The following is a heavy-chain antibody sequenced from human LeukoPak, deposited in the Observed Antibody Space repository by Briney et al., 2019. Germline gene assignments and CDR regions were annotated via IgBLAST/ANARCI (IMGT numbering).Heavy chain of an antibody. CDR1: GYTFTSYG. V-gene: IGHV1-18*01. D-gene: IGHD2-21*02. CDR3: ARTLNSYCGGDCFALNFDY. J-gene: IGHJ4*02. CDR2: ISAYNGNT. Sequence: ASVKVSCKASGYTFTSYGISWVRQAPGQGLEWMGWISAYNGNTNYAQKLQGRVTMTTDTSTSTAYMELRSLRSDDTAVFYCARTLNSYCGGDCFALNFDYWGQGTLVTVSS.